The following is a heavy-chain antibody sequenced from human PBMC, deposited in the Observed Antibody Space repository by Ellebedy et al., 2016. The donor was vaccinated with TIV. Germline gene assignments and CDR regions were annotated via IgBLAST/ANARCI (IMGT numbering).Heavy chain of an antibody. J-gene: IGHJ4*02. CDR1: GFTFSNYA. Sequence: GESLKISCAASGFTFSNYAMSWVRQAPGQGLEWVSAISGSGGGTYYADAVKGRFTISRDNSKNTLYLQMNSLRAEDTAVYYCAKTAREYCSNTGCELDYWGQGTLVTVSS. V-gene: IGHV3-23*01. CDR3: AKTAREYCSNTGCELDY. D-gene: IGHD2-2*01. CDR2: ISGSGGGT.